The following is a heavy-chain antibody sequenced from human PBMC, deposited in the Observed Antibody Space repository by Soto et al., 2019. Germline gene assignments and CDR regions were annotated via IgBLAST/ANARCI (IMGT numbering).Heavy chain of an antibody. CDR2: INDSGRT. CDR1: GGSLSGYY. J-gene: IGHJ4*02. Sequence: QVQLQQWGAGLLKPSETLSLTCAVYGGSLSGYYWSWIRQSPGKGLEWIGEINDSGRTNYNPSLTSRVTISVDTSKKQFSLNLRSVTAADTAVYYCASVLRYLWGQGTLVTVSS. CDR3: ASVLRYL. V-gene: IGHV4-34*01. D-gene: IGHD3-16*01.